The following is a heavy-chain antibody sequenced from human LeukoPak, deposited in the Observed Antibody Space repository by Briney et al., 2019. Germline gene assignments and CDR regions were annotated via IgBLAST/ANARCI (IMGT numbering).Heavy chain of an antibody. CDR1: GFTCNNYG. Sequence: PGRSLRLSCAASGFTCNNYGMHYVRQAPGKGLEWVAVISDDGRNKNYADSVKGRFTISRDNSNNTLYLQMNSLRAEDTGVYYCAKDRETTASGTFDYWGQGTLVTVSS. V-gene: IGHV3-30*18. CDR2: ISDDGRNK. J-gene: IGHJ4*02. D-gene: IGHD6-13*01. CDR3: AKDRETTASGTFDY.